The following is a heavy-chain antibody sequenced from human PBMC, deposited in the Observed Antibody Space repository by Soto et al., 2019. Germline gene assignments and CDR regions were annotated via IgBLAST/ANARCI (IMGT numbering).Heavy chain of an antibody. J-gene: IGHJ6*02. CDR1: GGSINSYY. CDR2: MYYIGST. Sequence: QVQLQESGPGLVKPSETLSLTCTVSGGSINSYYWSWIRQPPGKGLEWIGYMYYIGSTNYNPSLNSRVTISVDTAKNQFSLKLSSVTAADTAVYYCATERSPGGGSYYYAMDVWGQGTTVTVSS. V-gene: IGHV4-59*01. D-gene: IGHD3-16*01. CDR3: ATERSPGGGSYYYAMDV.